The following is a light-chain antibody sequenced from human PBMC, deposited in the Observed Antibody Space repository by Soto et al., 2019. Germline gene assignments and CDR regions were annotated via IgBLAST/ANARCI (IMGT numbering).Light chain of an antibody. V-gene: IGKV1-5*01. CDR2: DAS. J-gene: IGKJ1*01. CDR3: QQYNSYSPVT. Sequence: DIQMTQSPSTLSASVGDRVTITCRASQSISSWLAWYQQKPGKAPKLLIYDASSLESGVPSRFSGSGSGTDFTLTISSLQPDDFATYYCQQYNSYSPVTFGQGTKVEI. CDR1: QSISSW.